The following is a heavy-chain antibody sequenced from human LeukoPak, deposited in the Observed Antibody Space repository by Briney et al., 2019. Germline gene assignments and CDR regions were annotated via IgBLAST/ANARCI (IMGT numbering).Heavy chain of an antibody. CDR3: ATELGYYGSGSHTRDY. Sequence: ASVKVSCKVSGYTLTELSMHWVQQAPGKGLEWMGGFDPEDGETIYAQKFQGRVTMTEDTSTDTAYMELSSLRSEDTAVYYCATELGYYGSGSHTRDYWGQGTLVTVSS. CDR2: FDPEDGET. CDR1: GYTLTELS. J-gene: IGHJ4*02. D-gene: IGHD3-10*01. V-gene: IGHV1-24*01.